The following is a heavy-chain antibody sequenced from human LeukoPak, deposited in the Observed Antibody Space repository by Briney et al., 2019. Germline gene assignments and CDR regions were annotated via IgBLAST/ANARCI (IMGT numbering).Heavy chain of an antibody. CDR1: GGSFSGYY. CDR2: INQSGST. Sequence: PSETLSLTCAVYGGSFSGYYWSWIRQPPGEGLEWIGEINQSGSTNYNPSLERRATMSVDTSKNQFFLKLSSVTAADTAVYYCARHRESGRYGFDYWGQGTLVTVSS. J-gene: IGHJ4*02. CDR3: ARHRESGRYGFDY. V-gene: IGHV4-34*01. D-gene: IGHD1-26*01.